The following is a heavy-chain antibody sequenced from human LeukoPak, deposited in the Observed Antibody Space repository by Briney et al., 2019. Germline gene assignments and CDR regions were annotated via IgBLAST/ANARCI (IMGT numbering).Heavy chain of an antibody. Sequence: GGSLRLSCAASGFTFSSYAMHWVRQAPGKGLEWVAVISYDGSNKYYADSVKGRFTISRDNSKNTLYLQMNSLRAEDTAVYHCARGWDYYDSSGPTGMDVWGQGTTVTVSS. D-gene: IGHD3-22*01. CDR2: ISYDGSNK. CDR1: GFTFSSYA. CDR3: ARGWDYYDSSGPTGMDV. V-gene: IGHV3-30-3*01. J-gene: IGHJ6*02.